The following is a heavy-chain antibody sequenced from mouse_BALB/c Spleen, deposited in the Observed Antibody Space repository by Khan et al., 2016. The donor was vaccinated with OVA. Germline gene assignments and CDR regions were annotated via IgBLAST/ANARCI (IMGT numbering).Heavy chain of an antibody. CDR2: IWADGTT. J-gene: IGHJ2*01. Sequence: VQLQQSGPGLVAPSQSLSITCTVSGFSLTSFGVYWVRQPPGKGLEWLGVIWADGTTNYNSALMSRLSISKDNSKSQVFLKMNSLQTDDTAIYYCARDGYYFDYWGHGTTLTVSS. V-gene: IGHV2-9*02. D-gene: IGHD2-2*01. CDR3: ARDGYYFDY. CDR1: GFSLTSFG.